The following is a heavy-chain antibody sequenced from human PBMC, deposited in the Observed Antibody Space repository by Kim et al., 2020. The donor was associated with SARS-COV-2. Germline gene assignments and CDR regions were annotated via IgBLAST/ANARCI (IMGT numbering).Heavy chain of an antibody. CDR3: ARGGEDVLRFLPTPYYYMDV. V-gene: IGHV1-69*04. J-gene: IGHJ6*03. D-gene: IGHD3-3*01. CDR2: IIPILGIA. Sequence: SVKVSCKASGGTFSSYAISWVRQAPGQGLEWMGRIIPILGIANYAQKFQGRVTITADKSTSTAYMELSSLRSEDTAVYYCARGGEDVLRFLPTPYYYMDVWGKGTTVTVSS. CDR1: GGTFSSYA.